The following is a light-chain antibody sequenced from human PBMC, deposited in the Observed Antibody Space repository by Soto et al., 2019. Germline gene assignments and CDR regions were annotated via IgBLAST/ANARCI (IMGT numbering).Light chain of an antibody. CDR2: DVN. CDR3: CSYAGSYTHYV. Sequence: QSVLTQPRSVSGSPGQPVTISCTGTSSDVGGYNYVSWYQHHPGKAPKLMIYDVNKRPSGVPDRFSGSKSGNTASLTISGLQAEDEADYYCCSYAGSYTHYVFGTGTKVTVL. CDR1: SSDVGGYNY. V-gene: IGLV2-11*01. J-gene: IGLJ1*01.